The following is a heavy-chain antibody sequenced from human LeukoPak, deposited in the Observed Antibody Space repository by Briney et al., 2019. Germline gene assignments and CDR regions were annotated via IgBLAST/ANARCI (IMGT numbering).Heavy chain of an antibody. CDR3: ARDLRLGYYDSSFPDY. CDR2: IWYDGSKK. Sequence: GRSLRLSCAASGFTFSRYGMHWVRRGPGKGLEWVAVIWYDGSKKYYADSVKGRFTISRDNSKNTLYLQMNSLRAEDTAVYYSARDLRLGYYDSSFPDYWGQGTLVTVSS. V-gene: IGHV3-33*01. J-gene: IGHJ4*02. D-gene: IGHD3-22*01. CDR1: GFTFSRYG.